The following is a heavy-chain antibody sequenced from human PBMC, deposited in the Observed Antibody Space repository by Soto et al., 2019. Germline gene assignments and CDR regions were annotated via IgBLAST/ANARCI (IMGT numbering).Heavy chain of an antibody. D-gene: IGHD5-12*01. J-gene: IGHJ6*02. CDR1: IFSFDIYA. CDR2: TTGSGGTA. Sequence: EVQLLESGGGLVQPGGSLRLSCAASIFSFDIYAMSWVRQAPGKGLEWVSATTGSGGTAYYAGSVKGRFTISRDNSKNTLYLQMNNLRAEDTAVYYCAKHSGYDHYYGMDVWGQGTTVTVSS. V-gene: IGHV3-23*01. CDR3: AKHSGYDHYYGMDV.